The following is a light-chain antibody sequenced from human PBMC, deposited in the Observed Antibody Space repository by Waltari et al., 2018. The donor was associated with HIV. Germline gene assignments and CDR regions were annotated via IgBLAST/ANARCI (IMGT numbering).Light chain of an antibody. J-gene: IGLJ3*02. V-gene: IGLV1-40*01. CDR1: SPNIGAGYD. CDR3: QSYDNSLSGHWG. Sequence: QSVLTQPPSLSGAPGQRVTISCPGSSPNIGAGYDVHWYQQLPGTAPKLLIYGNTNRPSGVPDRFSASKSGTSASLAITGLQAEDEGTYYCQSYDNSLSGHWGFGGGTKLTVL. CDR2: GNT.